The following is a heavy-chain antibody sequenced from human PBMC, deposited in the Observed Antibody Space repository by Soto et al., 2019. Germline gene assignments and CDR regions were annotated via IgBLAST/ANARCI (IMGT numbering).Heavy chain of an antibody. CDR1: GFSISGYA. CDR2: ISSSSSAI. CDR3: ARDLSRGSNFSYYMDV. D-gene: IGHD3-22*01. V-gene: IGHV3-48*01. Sequence: EVQLVESGGGLVPPGGSLRLSCSASGFSISGYALNWVRQAPGKGPEWVSYISSSSSAIDYAGSVKGRFSISRDNGKNSLYPQMNSLRAEDTAVYYCARDLSRGSNFSYYMDVWGKGTTVTVSS. J-gene: IGHJ6*03.